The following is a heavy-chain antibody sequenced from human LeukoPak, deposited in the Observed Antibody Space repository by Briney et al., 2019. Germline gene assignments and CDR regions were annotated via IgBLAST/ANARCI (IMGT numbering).Heavy chain of an antibody. Sequence: GGSLRLSCAASGFTFSSYAMSWVRQAPGKGLEWVSAISGSGGSTYYADSVKGRFTISRDNSKNTLYLQMNSLRAEDTAVYYCAKDRKISYYYDSSGPYYFDYWGQGTLVTVSS. D-gene: IGHD3-22*01. V-gene: IGHV3-23*01. CDR1: GFTFSSYA. J-gene: IGHJ4*02. CDR3: AKDRKISYYYDSSGPYYFDY. CDR2: ISGSGGST.